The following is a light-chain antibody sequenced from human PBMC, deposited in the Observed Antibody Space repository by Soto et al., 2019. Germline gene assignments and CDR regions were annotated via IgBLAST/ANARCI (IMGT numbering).Light chain of an antibody. J-gene: IGKJ2*01. CDR1: QDISRS. CDR3: QQYHTFPYT. V-gene: IGKV1-33*01. Sequence: DLQMTQSPSSLSASVGDRVIIACQSSQDISRSLSWFQQKPGKAPKLLIYAASNLEAGVPSRFSGGASGTNFSLIISSLQPEDLATYYCQQYHTFPYTFGRGTTL. CDR2: AAS.